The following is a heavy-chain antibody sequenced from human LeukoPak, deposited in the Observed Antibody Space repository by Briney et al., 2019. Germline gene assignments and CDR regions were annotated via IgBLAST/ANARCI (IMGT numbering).Heavy chain of an antibody. CDR2: IYYTGNS. Sequence: SETLSLTCTVSGGSLSSSYWSWIRQPPGQGLEWIGYIYYTGNSNYNPSLKSRVTISVDTSKNQFSLKLSSVTAADTAVYYCARGVYIAAAQYGYWGQGTLVTVSS. CDR3: ARGVYIAAAQYGY. CDR1: GGSLSSSY. V-gene: IGHV4-59*01. D-gene: IGHD6-13*01. J-gene: IGHJ4*02.